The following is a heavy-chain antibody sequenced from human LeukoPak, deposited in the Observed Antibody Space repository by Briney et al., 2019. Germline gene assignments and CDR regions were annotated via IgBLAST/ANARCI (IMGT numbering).Heavy chain of an antibody. CDR2: ITKKANSYTT. CDR1: GYTFSDRY. Sequence: GGSLRLSCTASGYTFSDRYMDWVRQAPGMGLEWVGRITKKANSYTTEYVASVKGRFTISRDDSKNSLYLQMNSLKTEDTAVYYCGRRSNIHDFHYIWGQGTMVTVFS. CDR3: GRRSNIHDFHYI. V-gene: IGHV3-72*01. J-gene: IGHJ3*01. D-gene: IGHD3/OR15-3a*01.